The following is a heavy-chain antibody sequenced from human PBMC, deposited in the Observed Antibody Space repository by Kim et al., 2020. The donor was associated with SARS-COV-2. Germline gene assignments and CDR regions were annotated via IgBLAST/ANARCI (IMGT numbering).Heavy chain of an antibody. Sequence: GGSLRLSCAASGFTFSSYEMNWVRQAPGKGREWVSYISSSGSTIYYADSVKGRFTISRDNAKNSLYLQMNSLRAEDTAVYYCARGILGYCSGGSCFPDAFDIWGQGTMVTVSS. CDR3: ARGILGYCSGGSCFPDAFDI. CDR1: GFTFSSYE. D-gene: IGHD2-15*01. V-gene: IGHV3-48*03. CDR2: ISSSGSTI. J-gene: IGHJ3*02.